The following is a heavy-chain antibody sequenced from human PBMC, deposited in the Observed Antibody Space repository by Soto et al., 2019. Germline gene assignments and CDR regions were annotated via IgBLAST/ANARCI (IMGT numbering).Heavy chain of an antibody. V-gene: IGHV3-23*01. CDR3: AKGGVYYDSSGYYFSSRRDDAFDI. CDR1: GFTFSSYA. D-gene: IGHD3-22*01. Sequence: GSLRLSCAASGFTFSSYAMSWVRQAPGKGLEWVSAISGSGGSTYYADSVKGRFTISRDNSKNTLYLQMNSLRAEDTAVYYCAKGGVYYDSSGYYFSSRRDDAFDIWGQGTMVTVSS. J-gene: IGHJ3*02. CDR2: ISGSGGST.